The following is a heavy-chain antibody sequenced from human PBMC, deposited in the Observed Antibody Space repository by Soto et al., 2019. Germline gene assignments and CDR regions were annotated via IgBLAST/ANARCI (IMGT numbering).Heavy chain of an antibody. CDR1: GFTFSSYG. D-gene: IGHD3-16*02. Sequence: QVQLVESGGGVVQPGRSLRLSCAASGFTFSSYGMHWVRQAPGKGLEWVAVISYDGSNKYYADSVKGRFTISRDNSKNTRDLQMNSLRAEDTAVYYCAKDLGDYVWGSYRPGYLYYYYGMDVWGQGTTVTVSS. CDR2: ISYDGSNK. CDR3: AKDLGDYVWGSYRPGYLYYYYGMDV. V-gene: IGHV3-30*18. J-gene: IGHJ6*02.